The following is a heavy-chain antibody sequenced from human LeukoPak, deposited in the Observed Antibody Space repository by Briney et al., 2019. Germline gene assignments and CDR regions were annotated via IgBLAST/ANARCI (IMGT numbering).Heavy chain of an antibody. J-gene: IGHJ4*02. CDR2: IYSSGST. CDR3: AREPGIAVAGNFDY. CDR1: GGSIRGYY. V-gene: IGHV4-4*08. Sequence: SETLSLTCNVSGGSIRGYYWSWIRQPPGKGLEWIGYIYSSGSTNYNPSLKSRVTMSVDTSKNQFSLKLSSVTAADTAVYYCAREPGIAVAGNFDYWGQGTLVTVSS. D-gene: IGHD6-19*01.